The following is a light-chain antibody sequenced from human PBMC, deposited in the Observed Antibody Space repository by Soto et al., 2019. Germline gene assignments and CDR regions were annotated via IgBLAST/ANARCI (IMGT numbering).Light chain of an antibody. V-gene: IGKV1-5*01. CDR3: QQSYSGART. J-gene: IGKJ1*01. CDR2: DAF. Sequence: DIHRTQNPPSQSGSVGDRVTMACRASQSVDNWLAWYQQKPGKAPELLIYDAFSLQSGVPSRFSGSGSGTDSTLIISSLQPEDVATYFCQQSYSGARTFGQGTKVDI. CDR1: QSVDNW.